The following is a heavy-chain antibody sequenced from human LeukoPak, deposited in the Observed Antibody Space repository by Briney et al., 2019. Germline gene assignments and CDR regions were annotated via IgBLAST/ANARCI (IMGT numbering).Heavy chain of an antibody. CDR2: IYYSGST. D-gene: IGHD6-19*01. CDR1: GGSISSSSYY. J-gene: IGHJ4*02. CDR3: ARRGGGLSSGLHDY. Sequence: SETLSLTCTVSGGSISSSSYYWGWIRQPPGKGLEWIGSIYYSGSTYYNPSLKSRVTISVDTSKNQFSLKLSSVTAADTAVYYCARRGGGLSSGLHDYWGQGTLVTVSS. V-gene: IGHV4-39*01.